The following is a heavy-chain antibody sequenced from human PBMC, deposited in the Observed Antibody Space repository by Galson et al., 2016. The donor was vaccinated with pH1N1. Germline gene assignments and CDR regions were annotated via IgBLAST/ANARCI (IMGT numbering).Heavy chain of an antibody. D-gene: IGHD1-26*01. J-gene: IGHJ4*02. Sequence: SLRLSCAASEFSISSYWMSWVRQAPGKGLEWVANINEAGSVMYYVDSVKGRFTISRDNAKNSLYLEMNSLRVEDTAVYYCVRAVGGAAAYWGQGTLVTVSS. CDR2: INEAGSVM. CDR1: EFSISSYW. V-gene: IGHV3-7*01. CDR3: VRAVGGAAAY.